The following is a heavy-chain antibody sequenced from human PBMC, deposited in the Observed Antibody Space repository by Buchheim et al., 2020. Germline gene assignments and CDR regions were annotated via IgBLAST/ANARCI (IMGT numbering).Heavy chain of an antibody. CDR3: ARIDCSGGSCYLGGFDY. J-gene: IGHJ4*02. CDR1: GYTFTSYY. D-gene: IGHD2-15*01. Sequence: QVQLVQSGAEVKKPGASVKVSCKASGYTFTSYYMHWVRQAPGQGLEWMGIINPSGGSTSSAQKFQGRVTMTRDTSTRQVDLELSSLRSEDTAVYYCARIDCSGGSCYLGGFDYWGQGTL. CDR2: INPSGGST. V-gene: IGHV1-46*01.